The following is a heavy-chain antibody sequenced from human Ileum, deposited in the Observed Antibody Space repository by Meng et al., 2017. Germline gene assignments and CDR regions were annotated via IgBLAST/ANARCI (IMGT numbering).Heavy chain of an antibody. Sequence: QVQLVQSGAEVKKPGASVKVSCKASGYTFTTYGISWVRQAPGQGLEWMGWMNTDKGNTNYAQKFQSRVTMTRDTSTSTAYMELRSLRSDDTAVYYCAREGAYNGGDYWGQGTLVTVSS. CDR1: GYTFTTYG. D-gene: IGHD1-1*01. V-gene: IGHV1-18*01. CDR3: AREGAYNGGDY. CDR2: MNTDKGNT. J-gene: IGHJ4*02.